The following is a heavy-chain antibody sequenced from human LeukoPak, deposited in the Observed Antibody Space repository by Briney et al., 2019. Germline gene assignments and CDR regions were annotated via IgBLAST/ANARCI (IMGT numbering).Heavy chain of an antibody. Sequence: GESLKISCKGSGYSFTSYWIGWVRQMPGKGLEWMGIIYPGDSDTRYSPSFQGQVTISADKSISTAYLQWSSLKASDTAMYYCARHVRGSVVPAAIDYWGQGTLVTVSS. V-gene: IGHV5-51*01. CDR1: GYSFTSYW. J-gene: IGHJ4*02. CDR3: ARHVRGSVVPAAIDY. D-gene: IGHD2-2*01. CDR2: IYPGDSDT.